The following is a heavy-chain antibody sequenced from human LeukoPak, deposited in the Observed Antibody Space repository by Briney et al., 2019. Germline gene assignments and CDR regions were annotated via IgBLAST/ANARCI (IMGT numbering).Heavy chain of an antibody. J-gene: IGHJ4*02. D-gene: IGHD3-3*01. CDR2: IYYSGST. CDR1: GGSISSYY. Sequence: PSETLSLTCTVSGGSISSYYWSWIRQPPGKGLEWIGYIYYSGSTNYNPSLKSRVTISVDTSKNQFSLKLSSVTAADTAVYYCAKGYDFWSGYYSGKWGQGTLVTVSS. CDR3: AKGYDFWSGYYSGK. V-gene: IGHV4-59*01.